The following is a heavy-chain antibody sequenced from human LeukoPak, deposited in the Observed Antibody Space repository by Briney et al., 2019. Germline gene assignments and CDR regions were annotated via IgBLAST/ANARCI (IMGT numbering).Heavy chain of an antibody. CDR2: ISGSGGST. V-gene: IGHV3-23*01. D-gene: IGHD6-13*01. CDR1: GFTVSSNY. CDR3: AKATAGLFDY. J-gene: IGHJ4*02. Sequence: PGGSLRLSCAASGFTVSSNYMSWVRQAPGKGLEWVSAISGSGGSTYYADSVKSRFTISRDNSKNTLYLQMNSLRAEDTAVYYCAKATAGLFDYWGQGTLVTVSS.